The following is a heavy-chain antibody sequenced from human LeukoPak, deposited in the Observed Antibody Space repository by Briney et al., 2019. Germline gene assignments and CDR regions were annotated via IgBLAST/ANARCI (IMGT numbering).Heavy chain of an antibody. V-gene: IGHV3-30*18. Sequence: GGSLRLFCAASGFTFSSYGMHWVRQAPGKGLEWVAVISYDGSNKYYADSVKGRFTISRDNSKNTLYLQMNSLRAEDTAVYYCAKGAHYYDSSGYYFGYFDYWGQGTLVTVSS. CDR1: GFTFSSYG. J-gene: IGHJ4*02. D-gene: IGHD3-22*01. CDR3: AKGAHYYDSSGYYFGYFDY. CDR2: ISYDGSNK.